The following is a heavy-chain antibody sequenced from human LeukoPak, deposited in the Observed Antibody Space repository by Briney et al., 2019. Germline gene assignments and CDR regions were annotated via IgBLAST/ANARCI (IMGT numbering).Heavy chain of an antibody. CDR2: ISSSGSTI. CDR3: ARDLRWLQPFDN. J-gene: IGHJ4*02. Sequence: GGSLRLSCAASGFTFSDYYMSWIRQAPGKGLEWVSDISSSGSTIYYADSVKGRFTISRDNAKNSLYLQMNSLRAEDTAVYYCARDLRWLQPFDNWGQGTLVTVSS. V-gene: IGHV3-11*01. D-gene: IGHD5-24*01. CDR1: GFTFSDYY.